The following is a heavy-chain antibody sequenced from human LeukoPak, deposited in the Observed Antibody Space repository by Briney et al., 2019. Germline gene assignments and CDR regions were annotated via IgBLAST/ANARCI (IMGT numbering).Heavy chain of an antibody. V-gene: IGHV1-8*03. D-gene: IGHD2-2*01. CDR3: ARGLAVVVPAAIHWLDP. Sequence: ASAKVSCKASGYTFTSYDINWVRQATGQGLEWMGWMNPNSGNTGYAQKFQGRVAITRNTSISTAYMELSSLRSEDTAVYYCARGLAVVVPAAIHWLDPWGQGTLVTVSS. J-gene: IGHJ5*02. CDR1: GYTFTSYD. CDR2: MNPNSGNT.